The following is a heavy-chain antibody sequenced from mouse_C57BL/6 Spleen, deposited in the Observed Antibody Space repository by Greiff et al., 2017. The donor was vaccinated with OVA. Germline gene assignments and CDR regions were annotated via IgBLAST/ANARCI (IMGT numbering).Heavy chain of an antibody. V-gene: IGHV1-55*01. J-gene: IGHJ2*01. CDR3: ARGGIYDGYYFPYYFDY. CDR1: GYTFTSYW. D-gene: IGHD2-3*01. Sequence: QVQLKQPGAELVKPGASVKMSCKASGYTFTSYWITWVKQRPGQGLEWIGDIYPGSGSTNYNEKFKSKATLTVDTSSSTAYMQLSSLTSEDSAVYYCARGGIYDGYYFPYYFDYWGQGTTLTVSS. CDR2: IYPGSGST.